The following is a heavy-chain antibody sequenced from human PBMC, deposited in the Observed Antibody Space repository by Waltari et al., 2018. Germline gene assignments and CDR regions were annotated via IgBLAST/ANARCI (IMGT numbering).Heavy chain of an antibody. CDR3: ARIITSTKGYYFDY. CDR2: IYYSGST. V-gene: IGHV4-39*01. Sequence: QLQLQESGPGLVKPSETLSLTCTVSGGSISISTYYWGWVRQPPGKGLEWVGNIYYSGSTFYHPSRNSRVTVAVDTAKNQFSLKLSSVTAADTAVYYCARIITSTKGYYFDYWGQGTLVTVSS. J-gene: IGHJ4*02. D-gene: IGHD3-10*01. CDR1: GGSISISTYY.